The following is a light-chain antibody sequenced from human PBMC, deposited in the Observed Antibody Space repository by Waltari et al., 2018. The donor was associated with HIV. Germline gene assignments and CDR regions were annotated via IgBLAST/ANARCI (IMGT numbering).Light chain of an antibody. CDR1: TGAVTSGYY. CDR3: LLYYGGAWV. V-gene: IGLV7-43*01. Sequence: QTVVTQEPSLTVSPGGTVTLTCASSTGAVTSGYYPNWFQQKPGQAPRALIYSTSNTPSWTPARFSGSLLGGKAALTLSGVQPEDEAEYYCLLYYGGAWVFGGGTKLTVL. CDR2: STS. J-gene: IGLJ3*02.